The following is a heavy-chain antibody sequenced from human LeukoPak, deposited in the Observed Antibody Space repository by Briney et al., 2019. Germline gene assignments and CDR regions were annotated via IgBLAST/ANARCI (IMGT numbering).Heavy chain of an antibody. Sequence: GGSLRLSCAASGFTFSSSSMSWVRQAPGKGLEWVPAITGSGGSTYYADSVKGRFTISRDNSKNTLFLQMNSLRAEDTAVYYCAKDLAPAAYWGQGTLVTVSS. CDR1: GFTFSSSS. D-gene: IGHD2-2*01. CDR2: ITGSGGST. CDR3: AKDLAPAAY. J-gene: IGHJ4*02. V-gene: IGHV3-23*01.